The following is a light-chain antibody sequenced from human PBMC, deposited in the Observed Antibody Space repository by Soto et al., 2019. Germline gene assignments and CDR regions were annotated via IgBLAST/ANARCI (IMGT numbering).Light chain of an antibody. J-gene: IGLJ3*02. CDR1: RSDIGAYNY. CDR2: EVT. CDR3: NSYTRSSTWV. V-gene: IGLV2-14*01. Sequence: QSVLTQPASVSGSPGQSITISCTGTRSDIGAYNYVSWYQHHPGKAPKLVIFEVTRRPSGVSGRFSGSKSGNTASLTISGLQAEDEADYYCNSYTRSSTWVFGGGTQLTVL.